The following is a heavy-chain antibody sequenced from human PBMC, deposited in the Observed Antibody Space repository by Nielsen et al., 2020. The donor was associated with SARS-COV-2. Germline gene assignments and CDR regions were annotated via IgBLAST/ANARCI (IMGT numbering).Heavy chain of an antibody. CDR3: ARERKGYYYYMDV. V-gene: IGHV4-61*01. J-gene: IGHJ6*03. Sequence: SETLSLTCIVSGGSISTGSHYWSWIRQPPGKGLEWIGYIFYRGNTNYKPSLKSRVTISVDTSKNQFSLKVNSVTAADTAVYYCARERKGYYYYMDVWGKGTTVTVSS. CDR2: IFYRGNT. CDR1: GGSISTGSHY.